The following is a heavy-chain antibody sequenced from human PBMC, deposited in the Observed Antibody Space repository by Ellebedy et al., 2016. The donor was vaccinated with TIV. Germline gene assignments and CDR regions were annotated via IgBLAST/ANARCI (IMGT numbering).Heavy chain of an antibody. V-gene: IGHV3-48*04. D-gene: IGHD3-10*01. CDR3: ARDPPGSGFFLFDL. CDR2: ISKDSSII. CDR1: GFSLTTSN. Sequence: PGGSLRLSCAASGFSLTTSNMNWVRQTPGKGLEWLTYISKDSSIIYYADSVKGRFTVSRDNAKNSLSLQMNSLRAEDTAVYYCARDPPGSGFFLFDLWGQGTSVTVSS. J-gene: IGHJ4*02.